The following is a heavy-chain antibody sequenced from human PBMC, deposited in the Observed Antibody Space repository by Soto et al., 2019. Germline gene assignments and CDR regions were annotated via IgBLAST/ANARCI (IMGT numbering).Heavy chain of an antibody. D-gene: IGHD3-22*01. V-gene: IGHV1-69*13. CDR1: GGTXTSYA. CDR2: ISPIFGTA. Sequence: GXSXKISFKASGGTXTSYAIRLVRQATGQGLEWIGGISPIFGTANYAQKFQGRVTITADGSTSTAYMELSRLRSEDTGVYYCARDRQIGRLNYWGQGTLCTVSS. CDR3: ARDRQIGRLNY. J-gene: IGHJ4*02.